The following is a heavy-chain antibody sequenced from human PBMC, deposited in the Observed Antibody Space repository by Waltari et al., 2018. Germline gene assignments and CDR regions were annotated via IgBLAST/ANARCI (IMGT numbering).Heavy chain of an antibody. Sequence: EVQLVESGGVVVQPGGSLRLSCAASGFTFDDYAMPWVRQAPGKGLEWVSLISWDGGSTYYADSVKGRFTISRDNSKNSLYLQMNSLRAEDTALYYCAKVGYGDNDKAPYFDYWGQGTLVTVSS. D-gene: IGHD4-17*01. V-gene: IGHV3-43D*04. CDR1: GFTFDDYA. J-gene: IGHJ4*02. CDR3: AKVGYGDNDKAPYFDY. CDR2: ISWDGGST.